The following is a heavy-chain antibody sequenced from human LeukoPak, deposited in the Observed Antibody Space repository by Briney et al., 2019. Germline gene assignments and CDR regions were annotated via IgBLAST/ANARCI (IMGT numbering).Heavy chain of an antibody. CDR1: GYTFTGYY. CDR2: INPNSGGT. V-gene: IGHV1-2*02. D-gene: IGHD3-22*01. CDR3: ARSDQYYYDSSGQNHDAFDI. Sequence: GASVKVSCKASGYTFTGYYMHWVRQAPGQGLEWMGWINPNSGGTNYAQKFQGRVTMTRDTSISTAHMELSRLRSDDTAVYYCARSDQYYYDSSGQNHDAFDIWGQGTKVTVSS. J-gene: IGHJ3*02.